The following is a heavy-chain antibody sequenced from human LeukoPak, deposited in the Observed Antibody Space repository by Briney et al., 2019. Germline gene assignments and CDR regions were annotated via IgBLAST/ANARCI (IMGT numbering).Heavy chain of an antibody. J-gene: IGHJ2*01. V-gene: IGHV1-46*01. CDR3: AGQVEMATKNELWAFDL. Sequence: GASVKVSCKASGYTCTSYYMHWVRQAPGQGLEWMGIINPSGGSTSYAQKSQGRVTMTRDTSTGTVYMELSSLRSEDTAVYYCAGQVEMATKNELWAFDLWGRGTLVTVSS. CDR2: INPSGGST. D-gene: IGHD5-24*01. CDR1: GYTCTSYY.